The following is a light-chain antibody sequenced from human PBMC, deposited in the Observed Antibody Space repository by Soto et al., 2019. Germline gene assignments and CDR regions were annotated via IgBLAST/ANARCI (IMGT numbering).Light chain of an antibody. J-gene: IGKJ5*01. CDR2: LGF. CDR1: QSLLHSNGYNY. V-gene: IGKV2-28*01. Sequence: DIVMTQSPLSLPVTPGEASSIACRSSQSLLHSNGYNYLDWYLQKPGQSPQLLIYLGFNRASGVPDRFSGSGSGTDFTLKINRVEAEDVGVYYCMQALQTPITFGQGTRLEIK. CDR3: MQALQTPIT.